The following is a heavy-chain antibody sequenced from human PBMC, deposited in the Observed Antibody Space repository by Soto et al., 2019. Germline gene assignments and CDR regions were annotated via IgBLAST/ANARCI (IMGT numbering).Heavy chain of an antibody. V-gene: IGHV3-21*01. Sequence: EVQLVESGGGLVKPGESLRLSCAASGFTFSSYSMNWVRQAPGKGLEWVSSISSSSSYIYYADSVKGRFTISRDNAKTSLYLQMNSLRAEDTAVYYCARGVDRWFDPWGQGTLVTVSS. J-gene: IGHJ5*02. CDR3: ARGVDRWFDP. CDR2: ISSSSSYI. CDR1: GFTFSSYS. D-gene: IGHD3-9*01.